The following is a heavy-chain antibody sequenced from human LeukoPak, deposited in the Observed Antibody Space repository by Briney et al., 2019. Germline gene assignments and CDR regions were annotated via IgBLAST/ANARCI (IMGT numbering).Heavy chain of an antibody. CDR1: GYTFTGYY. Sequence: GASVKVSCKASGYTFTGYYMHWVRQAPGQGLEWMGWINPNSGDTNYAQKFQDRVTMTRDTSISTAYMEINSLRHDDTAVYYCASELGIVPWGQGTLVTVSS. CDR3: ASELGIVP. D-gene: IGHD7-27*01. V-gene: IGHV1-2*02. J-gene: IGHJ5*02. CDR2: INPNSGDT.